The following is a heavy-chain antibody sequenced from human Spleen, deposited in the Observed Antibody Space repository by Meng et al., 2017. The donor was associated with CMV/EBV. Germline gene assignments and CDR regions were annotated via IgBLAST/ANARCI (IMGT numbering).Heavy chain of an antibody. Sequence: GESRKISCAASGFSFSDYYMSWIRQAPGKGPEWISYISGNGRTIYYADSVKGQFTISRDNSKNSLYLQMNSLRAEDTAVYYCAKDGGYCSSTNCPTFDYWGEGRLVTVSS. J-gene: IGHJ4*02. CDR1: GFSFSDYY. V-gene: IGHV3-11*04. CDR3: AKDGGYCSSTNCPTFDY. CDR2: ISGNGRTI. D-gene: IGHD2-2*03.